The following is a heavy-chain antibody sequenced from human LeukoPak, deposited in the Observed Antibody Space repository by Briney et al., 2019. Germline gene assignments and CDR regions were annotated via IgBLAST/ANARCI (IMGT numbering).Heavy chain of an antibody. CDR3: ARGVYLTYYYDSSGYYGY. J-gene: IGHJ4*02. V-gene: IGHV3-53*01. Sequence: GGSLRLSCAASGFTVSSNYTSWVRQAPGKGLEWVSVIYSGGSTYYADSVKGRFTISRDNSKNTLYLQMNSLRAEDTAVYYCARGVYLTYYYDSSGYYGYWGQGTLVTVSS. CDR2: IYSGGST. CDR1: GFTVSSNY. D-gene: IGHD3-22*01.